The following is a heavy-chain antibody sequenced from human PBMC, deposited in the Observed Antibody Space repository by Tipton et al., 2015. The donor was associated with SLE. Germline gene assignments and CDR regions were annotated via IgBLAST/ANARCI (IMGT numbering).Heavy chain of an antibody. CDR2: INHSGST. D-gene: IGHD6-19*01. V-gene: IGHV4-34*01. J-gene: IGHJ4*02. CDR3: ARGRRYSSGYDY. CDR1: GGSFSGYY. Sequence: LRLSCAVYGGSFSGYYWSWIRQPPGKGLEWIGEINHSGSTNYNPSLKSRVTISVDTSKNQFSLKLSSVTAADTAVYYCARGRRYSSGYDYWGQGTLVTVSS.